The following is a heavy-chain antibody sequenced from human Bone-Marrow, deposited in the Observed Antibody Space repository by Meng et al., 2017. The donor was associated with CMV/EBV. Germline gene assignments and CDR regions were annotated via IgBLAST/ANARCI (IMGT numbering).Heavy chain of an antibody. CDR3: ARGTRRGSPRPFDY. J-gene: IGHJ4*02. D-gene: IGHD3-10*01. V-gene: IGHV1-8*01. Sequence: ASVKFSCKASGYTFTSYDINWVRQATGQGLEWMGWMNPNSGNTGYAQKFQGRVTMTRNTSISTDYMELSSLRSEDTAVYYCARGTRRGSPRPFDYWGQGTLVTVSS. CDR2: MNPNSGNT. CDR1: GYTFTSYD.